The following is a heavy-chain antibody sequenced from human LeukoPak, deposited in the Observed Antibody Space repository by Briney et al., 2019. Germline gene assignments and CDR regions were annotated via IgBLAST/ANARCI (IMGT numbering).Heavy chain of an antibody. V-gene: IGHV4-59*01. Sequence: PSETLSLTCTVSGGSISNYYWSWIRQPPGKGLEWIGYIYYSGSTNYNPSLKSRVTISVDTSKNQFSLRLSSVTAADTAVYYCARAYGSSAGLNPWGQGTLVTVSS. CDR3: ARAYGSSAGLNP. D-gene: IGHD6-6*01. J-gene: IGHJ5*02. CDR1: GGSISNYY. CDR2: IYYSGST.